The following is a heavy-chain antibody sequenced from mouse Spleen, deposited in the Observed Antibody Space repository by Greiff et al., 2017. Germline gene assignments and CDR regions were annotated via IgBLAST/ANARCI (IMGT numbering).Heavy chain of an antibody. V-gene: IGHV1-55*01. Sequence: QVQLKQPGAELVKPGASVKMSCKASGYTFTSYWITWMKQRPGQGLEWIGDIYPGSGSTNYNEKFKNKATLTVDTSSSTAYMQLSSLTSEDSAVYYCARSTTVAPFAYWGQGTLVTVSA. CDR3: ARSTTVAPFAY. CDR1: GYTFTSYW. J-gene: IGHJ3*01. CDR2: IYPGSGST. D-gene: IGHD1-1*01.